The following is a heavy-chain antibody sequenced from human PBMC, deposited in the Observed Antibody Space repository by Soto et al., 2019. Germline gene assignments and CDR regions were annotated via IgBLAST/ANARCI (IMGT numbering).Heavy chain of an antibody. V-gene: IGHV3-30*04. J-gene: IGHJ3*02. CDR3: ARDRGYYYDRSGYFPDAFDS. D-gene: IGHD3-22*01. Sequence: GGSLRLSCAASGFTFSSYAMHWVRQAPGKGLEWVAVISYDGSNKYYADSVKGRFTISRDNSKNTLYLQMKSLRAEDTAVYYCARDRGYYYDRSGYFPDAFDSWGQGTMVTVSS. CDR2: ISYDGSNK. CDR1: GFTFSSYA.